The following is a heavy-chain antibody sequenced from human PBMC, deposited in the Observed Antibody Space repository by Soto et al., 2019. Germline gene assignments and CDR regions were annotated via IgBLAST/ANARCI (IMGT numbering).Heavy chain of an antibody. V-gene: IGHV1-58*01. CDR2: IVVGSGNT. J-gene: IGHJ1*01. Sequence: GASVKVSCKASGFTFTSSAVHWVRQARGQRLEWIGWIVVGSGNTNYAQKFQERVTITRDMSTSTAYMELSSLRSEDTAVYYCAAETDYGDYSQHWGQGTLVTVSS. CDR3: AAETDYGDYSQH. D-gene: IGHD4-17*01. CDR1: GFTFTSSA.